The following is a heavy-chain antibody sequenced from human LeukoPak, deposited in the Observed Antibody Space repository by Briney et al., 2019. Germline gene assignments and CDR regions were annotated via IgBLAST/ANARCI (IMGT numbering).Heavy chain of an antibody. Sequence: GGSLRLSCAASGFTFSSYGMHWVRQAPGKGLEWVSAISGSGGSTYYADSVKGRFTISRDNSKNTLYLQMNSLRAEDTAVYYCAKVIGLLWFGDPSDYWGQGTLVTVSS. CDR3: AKVIGLLWFGDPSDY. V-gene: IGHV3-23*01. D-gene: IGHD3-10*01. CDR1: GFTFSSYG. J-gene: IGHJ4*02. CDR2: ISGSGGST.